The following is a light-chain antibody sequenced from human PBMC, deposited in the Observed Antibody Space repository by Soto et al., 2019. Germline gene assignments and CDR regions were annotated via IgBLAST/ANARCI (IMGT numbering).Light chain of an antibody. Sequence: LAQPASVSGSPGQSITISCTGTSNDVGGYNYVSWFQQHPGKAPKLLIFEVSNRPSGVSNRFSGSKSGNTASLTISGLQAEDEADYYCSSFTSTSTFVFGTGTKV. J-gene: IGLJ1*01. V-gene: IGLV2-14*01. CDR2: EVS. CDR3: SSFTSTSTFV. CDR1: SNDVGGYNY.